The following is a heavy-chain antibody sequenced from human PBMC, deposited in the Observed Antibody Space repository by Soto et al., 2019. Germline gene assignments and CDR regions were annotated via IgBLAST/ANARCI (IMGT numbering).Heavy chain of an antibody. V-gene: IGHV3-30*18. CDR3: WNLLVAGGRRGGGMRKGFVYGMHV. D-gene: IGHD6-13*01. CDR2: ISYDGSNK. Sequence: QVQLVESGGGVVQPGRSLRLSCAASGFTFSSYGMHWVRQAPGKGLEWVAVISYDGSNKNNADSMKGRFTISRDNSKNTVVLEMKSLGGGDTGVYLCWNLLVAGGRRGGGMRKGFVYGMHVWGQGTTVTVSS. J-gene: IGHJ6*02. CDR1: GFTFSSYG.